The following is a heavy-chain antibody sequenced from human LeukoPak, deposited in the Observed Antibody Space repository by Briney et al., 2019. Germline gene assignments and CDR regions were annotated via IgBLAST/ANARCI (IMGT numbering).Heavy chain of an antibody. Sequence: GESLKISCKGSGYRFTSYWIGWVRPMPGKGLEWMGIIYPGDSNTRYSPSFQSQVTISADYSISTAYLQWSSLRASEAAMYYCVRRGIEVAGIDYWGQGTLVTVSS. CDR2: IYPGDSNT. CDR3: VRRGIEVAGIDY. J-gene: IGHJ4*02. CDR1: GYRFTSYW. D-gene: IGHD6-19*01. V-gene: IGHV5-51*01.